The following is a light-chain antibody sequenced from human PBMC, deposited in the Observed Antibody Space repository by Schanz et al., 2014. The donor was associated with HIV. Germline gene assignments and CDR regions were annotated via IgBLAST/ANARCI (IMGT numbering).Light chain of an antibody. V-gene: IGLV2-14*02. Sequence: QSALTQPASVSGSPGQSITISCTGSSNDIGSYNLVSWYQQYPGKAPKLMIYEVSYRPSGISNRFSGSKSSNTASLTVSGLQAEDEADYYCSSYAGNNKLGVFGTGTKLTVL. CDR2: EVS. CDR3: SSYAGNNKLGV. CDR1: SNDIGSYNL. J-gene: IGLJ1*01.